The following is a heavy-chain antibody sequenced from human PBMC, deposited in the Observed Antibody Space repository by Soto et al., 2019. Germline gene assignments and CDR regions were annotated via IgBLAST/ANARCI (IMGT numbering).Heavy chain of an antibody. CDR1: GAPITSGPYY. V-gene: IGHV4-39*01. Sequence: SETLSLTCTVSGAPITSGPYYWAWIRQPPGKGLEWIGSMYYSGNSYYNPSLKSRVIISVDTSNNRFSLKLTSVTAADTAVYYCAKHGGWFDPWGQGTLVTVSS. CDR2: MYYSGNS. J-gene: IGHJ5*02. CDR3: AKHGGWFDP.